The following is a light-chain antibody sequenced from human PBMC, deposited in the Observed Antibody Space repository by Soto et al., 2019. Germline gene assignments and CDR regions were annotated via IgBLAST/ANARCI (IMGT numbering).Light chain of an antibody. CDR1: SSNIGSNY. J-gene: IGLJ2*01. Sequence: QSVLTQPPSASGTPGQRVTISCSGSSSNIGSNYVYWYQQLPGTAPKLLIYRNNQRPSGVPDRFSGSKSGTSASLAISGLRSEDEADYYCAAWDDSLSAVVFVGGTTLTVL. CDR2: RNN. V-gene: IGLV1-47*01. CDR3: AAWDDSLSAVV.